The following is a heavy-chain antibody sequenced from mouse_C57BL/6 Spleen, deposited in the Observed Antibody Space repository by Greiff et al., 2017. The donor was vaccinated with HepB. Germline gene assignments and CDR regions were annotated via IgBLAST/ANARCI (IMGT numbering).Heavy chain of an antibody. J-gene: IGHJ4*01. D-gene: IGHD3-2*02. CDR1: GFTLSSYG. V-gene: IGHV5-6*01. CDR3: ARQTAQARDAMDY. Sequence: EVQRVESGGDLVKPGGSLKLSCAASGFTLSSYGMSWVRQTPDKRLEWVATISSGGSYTYYPDSVTGRFTISRDNAKNTLYLQMSSLKAEDTAMYYCARQTAQARDAMDYWGQGTSVTVSS. CDR2: ISSGGSYT.